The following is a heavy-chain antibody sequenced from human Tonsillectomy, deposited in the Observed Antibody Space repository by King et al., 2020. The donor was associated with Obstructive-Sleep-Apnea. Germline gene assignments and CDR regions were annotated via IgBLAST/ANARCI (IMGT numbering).Heavy chain of an antibody. V-gene: IGHV4-59*01. CDR2: IYYSWSS. CDR3: ARSPYGSGIIDYFDP. J-gene: IGHJ5*02. CDR1: GGSISTYY. Sequence: QLQESGPGLVKPSETLSLTCTVSGGSISTYYWSWLRQPPGKRLEWIGYIYYSWSSNYNPSLKRRISISVETSKNQFSLKLTSVTAADTAVYYCARSPYGSGIIDYFDPWGQGTLVTVSS. D-gene: IGHD3-10*01.